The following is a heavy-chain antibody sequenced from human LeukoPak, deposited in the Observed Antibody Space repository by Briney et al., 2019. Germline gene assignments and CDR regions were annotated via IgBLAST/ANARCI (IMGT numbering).Heavy chain of an antibody. V-gene: IGHV1-2*02. CDR1: GYTFTAYY. CDR2: ISPNSGGT. J-gene: IGHJ2*01. D-gene: IGHD7-27*01. Sequence: VASVKVSCKASGYTFTAYYIHWVRQAPGQGLEWMGWISPNSGGTDYAQKFKGRVTMTRDTSISTTYVELSSLTSDDTAVYYCAIQPWGSGNNWYFDLWGRGTLVTVSS. CDR3: AIQPWGSGNNWYFDL.